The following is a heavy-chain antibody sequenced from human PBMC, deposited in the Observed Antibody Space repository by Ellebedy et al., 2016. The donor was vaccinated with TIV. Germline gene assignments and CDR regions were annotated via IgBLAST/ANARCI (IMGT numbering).Heavy chain of an antibody. Sequence: GESLKISCAASGFTFSSYAMHWVRQAPGKGLEWVAVISYDGSNKYYADSVKGRFTISRDNSKNTLYLQMNSLRAEDTAVYYCAREVYDYVWGSFGYWGQGTLVTVSS. V-gene: IGHV3-30*04. CDR1: GFTFSSYA. CDR2: ISYDGSNK. CDR3: AREVYDYVWGSFGY. J-gene: IGHJ4*02. D-gene: IGHD3-16*01.